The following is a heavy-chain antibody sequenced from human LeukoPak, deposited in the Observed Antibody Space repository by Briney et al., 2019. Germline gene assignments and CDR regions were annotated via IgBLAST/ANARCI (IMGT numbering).Heavy chain of an antibody. CDR3: ARDGQWLGSVEYYFDY. CDR2: ISSSSSYI. Sequence: GGSLRLSCAASGFTFSSYSMNWVRQAPGKGLEWVSSISSSSSYIYYADSVKGRFTISRDNAKNSLYLQMNSLGAEDTAVYYCARDGQWLGSVEYYFDYWGQGTLVTVSS. D-gene: IGHD6-19*01. J-gene: IGHJ4*02. V-gene: IGHV3-21*01. CDR1: GFTFSSYS.